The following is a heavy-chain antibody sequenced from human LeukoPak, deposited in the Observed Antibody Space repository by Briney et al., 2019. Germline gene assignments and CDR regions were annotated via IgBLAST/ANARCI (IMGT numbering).Heavy chain of an antibody. D-gene: IGHD2-2*01. J-gene: IGHJ5*02. Sequence: GGSLRLSCAASGFTFSNAWMSWVRQAPGKGLEWVGRIKSKTDGGTTDYAAPVKGRFTISRDDSKNTLYLQMNSLKTEDTAVYYCTTVLILGCCSSTSCRFDPWGQGTLVTVSS. CDR1: GFTFSNAW. CDR3: TTVLILGCCSSTSCRFDP. CDR2: IKSKTDGGTT. V-gene: IGHV3-15*01.